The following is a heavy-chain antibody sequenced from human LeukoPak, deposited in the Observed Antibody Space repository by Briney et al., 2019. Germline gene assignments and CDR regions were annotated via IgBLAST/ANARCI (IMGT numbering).Heavy chain of an antibody. V-gene: IGHV1-18*01. CDR1: GYTLTNYG. CDR3: ARVRHYDFWSGYSDNWYFDL. CDR2: ITTYNGNT. D-gene: IGHD3-3*01. J-gene: IGHJ2*01. Sequence: ASVKVSCKASGYTLTNYGISWVRQAPGQGLEWMGWITTYNGNTNYAQKLQGRVTMTTDTSTTTAYMELRSLRSDDTAVYYCARVRHYDFWSGYSDNWYFDLWGRGTLVTVSS.